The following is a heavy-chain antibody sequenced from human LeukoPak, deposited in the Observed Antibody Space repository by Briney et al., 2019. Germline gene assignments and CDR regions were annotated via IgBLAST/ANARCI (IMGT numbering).Heavy chain of an antibody. CDR2: IIPMFGTA. Sequence: GASVKVSCKTSGGTFNNYAISWVRQAPGQGLEWMGGIIPMFGTANYAQKFQGRVTITADKSTSTAYMELSSLRSEDTAVYYCARGGAWERSKGLFDYWGQGTLVTVSS. V-gene: IGHV1-69*06. D-gene: IGHD1-26*01. CDR3: ARGGAWERSKGLFDY. CDR1: GGTFNNYA. J-gene: IGHJ4*02.